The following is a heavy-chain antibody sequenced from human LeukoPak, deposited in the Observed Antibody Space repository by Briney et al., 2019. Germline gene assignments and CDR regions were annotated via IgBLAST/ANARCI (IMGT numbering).Heavy chain of an antibody. V-gene: IGHV1-46*01. D-gene: IGHD3-22*01. Sequence: ASVKVSCRASGYTFTSYYMHWVRQAPGQGLEWMGIINPSGGSTSYAQKFQGRVTMTRDTSTSTVYMELSSLRSEDTAVYYCARDSPYYYDSSGYYGAIRYWGQGTLVTVSS. CDR3: ARDSPYYYDSSGYYGAIRY. CDR1: GYTFTSYY. J-gene: IGHJ4*02. CDR2: INPSGGST.